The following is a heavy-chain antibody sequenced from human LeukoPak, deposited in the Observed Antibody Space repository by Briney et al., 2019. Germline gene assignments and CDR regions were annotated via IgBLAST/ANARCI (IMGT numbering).Heavy chain of an antibody. CDR3: ARAGGYCTNGVCYLGVSYYYYYYMDV. CDR2: ISAYNGNT. Sequence: GASVKVSCKASGYTFTSYGISWVRQAPGQGVEWMGWISAYNGNTNYAQKLQGRVTMTTDTSTSTAYMELRSLRSDDTAVYYCARAGGYCTNGVCYLGVSYYYYYYMDVWGKGTTVTVSS. V-gene: IGHV1-18*01. D-gene: IGHD2-8*01. CDR1: GYTFTSYG. J-gene: IGHJ6*03.